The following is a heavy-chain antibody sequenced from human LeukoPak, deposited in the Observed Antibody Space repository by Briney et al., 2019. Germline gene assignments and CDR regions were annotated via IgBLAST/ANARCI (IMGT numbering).Heavy chain of an antibody. CDR3: ARGTGYSSSWSLDY. J-gene: IGHJ4*02. Sequence: PSETLSLTCTVSGGSISSGDYYWSWIRQPPGKGLEWIGYIYYSGSTYYNPSLKSRVTISVDTSKNQFSLKLSSVTAADTAVYYCARGTGYSSSWSLDYWGQGTLVTVSS. D-gene: IGHD6-13*01. V-gene: IGHV4-30-4*01. CDR1: GGSISSGDYY. CDR2: IYYSGST.